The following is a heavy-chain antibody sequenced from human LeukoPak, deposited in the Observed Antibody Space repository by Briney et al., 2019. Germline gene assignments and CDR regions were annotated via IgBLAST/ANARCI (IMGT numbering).Heavy chain of an antibody. Sequence: GGSLRLSCAASGFTFRSYAMNWVRQAPGKGLEWVSAISSSGSSTYYADSVKGRFTISRDNSKSTLCLQMNSLRAEDTAVYYCAKQLGYCSDGSCYFPYWGQGTLVTVSS. V-gene: IGHV3-23*01. CDR1: GFTFRSYA. CDR3: AKQLGYCSDGSCYFPY. J-gene: IGHJ4*02. D-gene: IGHD2-15*01. CDR2: ISSSGSST.